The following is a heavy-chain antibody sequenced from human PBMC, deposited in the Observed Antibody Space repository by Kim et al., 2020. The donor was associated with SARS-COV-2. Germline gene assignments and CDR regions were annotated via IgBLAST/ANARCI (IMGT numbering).Heavy chain of an antibody. J-gene: IGHJ1*01. Sequence: ASVKVSCKASGYTFTSYYMHWVRQAPGQGLEWMGIINPSGGSTSYAQKFQGRVTMTRDTSTSTVYMELSSLRSEDTAGYYCARVGRNHGPLSYWGQGTLVTVSS. CDR1: GYTFTSYY. V-gene: IGHV1-46*01. CDR2: INPSGGST. CDR3: ARVGRNHGPLSY. D-gene: IGHD1-1*01.